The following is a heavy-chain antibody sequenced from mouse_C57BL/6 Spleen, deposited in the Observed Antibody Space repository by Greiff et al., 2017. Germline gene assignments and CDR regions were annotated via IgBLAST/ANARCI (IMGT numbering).Heavy chain of an antibody. V-gene: IGHV5-16*01. CDR1: GFTFSDYY. J-gene: IGHJ4*01. Sequence: DVQLVESEGGLVQPGSSMKLSCTASGFTFSDYYMAWVRQVPEKGLEWVANINYDGSSTYYLDSLKSRFIISRDNAKNILYLQMSSLKSEDTATYYCARGAMDYWGQGTSVTVSS. CDR2: INYDGSST. CDR3: ARGAMDY.